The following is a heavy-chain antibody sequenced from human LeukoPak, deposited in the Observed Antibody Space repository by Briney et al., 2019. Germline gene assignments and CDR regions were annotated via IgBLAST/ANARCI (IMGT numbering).Heavy chain of an antibody. CDR1: GGSISSGGYY. D-gene: IGHD4-17*01. V-gene: IGHV4-31*03. J-gene: IGHJ4*02. CDR2: IYYSGST. Sequence: PSETLSLTCTVSGGSISSGGYYWSWIRQHPGKGLEWIGYIYYSGSTYYNPSLKSRVTISVDTSKNQFSLKLSSVTAADTAVYYCARVTYGDYLPSTNWGQGTLVTVSS. CDR3: ARVTYGDYLPSTN.